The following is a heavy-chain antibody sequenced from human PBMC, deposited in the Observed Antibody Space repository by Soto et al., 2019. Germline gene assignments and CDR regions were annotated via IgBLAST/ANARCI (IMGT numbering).Heavy chain of an antibody. J-gene: IGHJ5*02. V-gene: IGHV3-23*01. CDR3: AKNQGVELVPLATVDWFDP. Sequence: GGSLRLSCAASGFIFENFGMSWVRQAPGKGLEWISSISGSGFKKYYADSVKGRFTISRDNSKSTVYLELNNLSAEDTAVYHCAKNQGVELVPLATVDWFDPWGQGSVVTGSS. D-gene: IGHD1-26*01. CDR1: GFIFENFG. CDR2: ISGSGFKK.